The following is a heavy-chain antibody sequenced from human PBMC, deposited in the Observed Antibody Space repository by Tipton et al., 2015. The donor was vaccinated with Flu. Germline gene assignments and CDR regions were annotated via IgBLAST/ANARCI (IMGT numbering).Heavy chain of an antibody. Sequence: SLRLSCAASGFTFSGSWMSWVRQAPGSGLEWVAIIDPHGSETYQLDSVKGRFTISRDNARNPLYLQLTSLRAEDTAVFYCARLVAGLCAYNWGQGTLVTVSS. D-gene: IGHD6-19*01. CDR1: GFTFSGSW. CDR2: IDPHGSET. CDR3: ARLVAGLCAYN. J-gene: IGHJ4*02. V-gene: IGHV3-7*01.